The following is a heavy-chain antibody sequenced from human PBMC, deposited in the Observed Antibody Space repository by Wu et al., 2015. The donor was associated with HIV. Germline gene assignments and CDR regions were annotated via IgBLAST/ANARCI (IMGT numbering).Heavy chain of an antibody. D-gene: IGHD4-17*01. CDR1: GYTFTDYY. Sequence: QVQLVQSGAEVKKPGASVKVSCEASGYTFTDYYIQWVRQVPGQGLEWMGRINPDSGGTDYAQKFQGRVTMTRDTSISTAYMQLSGLRSDDTAVYYCARCYGDYGQFYYYYYMDVWGKGTTVTVS. J-gene: IGHJ6*03. CDR2: INPDSGGT. CDR3: ARCYGDYGQFYYYYYMDV. V-gene: IGHV1-2*02.